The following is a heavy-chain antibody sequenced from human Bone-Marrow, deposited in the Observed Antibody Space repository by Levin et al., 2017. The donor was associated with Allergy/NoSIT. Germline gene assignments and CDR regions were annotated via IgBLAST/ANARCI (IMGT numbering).Heavy chain of an antibody. Sequence: GGSLRLSCAASGFTLSSTGMHWVRQAPGKGLEWLTVIWSNGINKYCADSVRGRFTTSRDDSKNTLFLQMSSLRVDDTAVYYCVRERGPFDGFDIWGQGTIVTVSS. J-gene: IGHJ3*02. D-gene: IGHD3-10*01. CDR1: GFTLSSTG. CDR3: VRERGPFDGFDI. V-gene: IGHV3-33*01. CDR2: IWSNGINK.